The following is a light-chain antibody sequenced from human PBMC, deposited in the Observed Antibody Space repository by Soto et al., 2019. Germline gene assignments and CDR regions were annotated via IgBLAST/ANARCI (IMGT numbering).Light chain of an antibody. J-gene: IGKJ1*01. CDR3: LQDYGDSWT. CDR1: QSIGLS. Sequence: EIVLTQAPATLSLSPGERATLSCRASQSIGLSIAWYQHKPGQAPRLLIFDASQRATGIPARFRGSGSGTDFTLTISSLQPEDFASYYCLQDYGDSWTFGQGTKVDIK. V-gene: IGKV3-11*01. CDR2: DAS.